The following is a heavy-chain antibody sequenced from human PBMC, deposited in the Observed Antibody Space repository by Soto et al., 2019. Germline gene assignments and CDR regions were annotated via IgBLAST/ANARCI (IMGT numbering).Heavy chain of an antibody. CDR2: IIPIFGTA. CDR3: ARAQHSIRYSGYVIFDY. J-gene: IGHJ4*02. D-gene: IGHD5-12*01. Sequence: QVQLVQSGAEVKKPGSSVKVSCKASGGTFSRYAISWVRQAPGQGLEWMGGIIPIFGTANYAQKFQGRVTITADESTSTAYMELSSLRSEDTAVYYCARAQHSIRYSGYVIFDYWGQGTLVTVSS. CDR1: GGTFSRYA. V-gene: IGHV1-69*01.